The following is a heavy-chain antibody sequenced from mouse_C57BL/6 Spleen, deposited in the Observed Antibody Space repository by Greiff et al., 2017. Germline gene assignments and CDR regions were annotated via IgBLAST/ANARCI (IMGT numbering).Heavy chain of an antibody. CDR2: ISSGGSYT. CDR3: AGDLY. V-gene: IGHV5-6*01. CDR1: GFTFSSYG. Sequence: EVMLVESGGDLVKPGGSLKLSCAASGFTFSSYGMSWVRQTPDKRLEWVATISSGGSYTYYPDSVKGRFTISRDNAKNTPYLQMGSLKSEDTAIYYGAGDLYWGQGTLVTVSA. J-gene: IGHJ3*01.